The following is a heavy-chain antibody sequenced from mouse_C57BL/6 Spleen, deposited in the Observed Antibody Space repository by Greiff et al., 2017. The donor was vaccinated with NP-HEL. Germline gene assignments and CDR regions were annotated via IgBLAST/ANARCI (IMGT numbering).Heavy chain of an antibody. CDR3: ARDYGSRRWYFDV. CDR1: GYSITSGYY. Sequence: EVKLMESGPGLVKPSQSLSLTCSVTGYSITSGYYWNWIRQFPGNKLEWMGYISYDGSNNYNPSLKNRISITRDTSKNQFFLKLNSVTTEDTATYYCARDYGSRRWYFDVWGTGTTVTVSS. CDR2: ISYDGSN. J-gene: IGHJ1*03. V-gene: IGHV3-6*01. D-gene: IGHD1-1*01.